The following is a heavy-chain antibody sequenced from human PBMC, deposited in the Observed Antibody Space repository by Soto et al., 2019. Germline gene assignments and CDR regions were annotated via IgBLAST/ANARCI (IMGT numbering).Heavy chain of an antibody. D-gene: IGHD3-22*01. Sequence: EVPLVESGGGLVQPGGSLRLSCAASGFTFTSYRMHWVRQAPGKGLVWVSRINSDGSSTTYADSVKGRFTISRDNGKNLLYLQMNRLRADDTAVYYCTRDGEHYYDTGGCYRAGPWGQGTLVTVSS. CDR3: TRDGEHYYDTGGCYRAGP. J-gene: IGHJ5*02. CDR2: INSDGSST. CDR1: GFTFTSYR. V-gene: IGHV3-74*01.